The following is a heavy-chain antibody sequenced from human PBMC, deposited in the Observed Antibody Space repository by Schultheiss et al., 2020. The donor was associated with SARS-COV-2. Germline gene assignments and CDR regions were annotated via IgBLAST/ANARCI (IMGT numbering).Heavy chain of an antibody. J-gene: IGHJ6*02. CDR1: GFTFSSYG. Sequence: GGSLRLSCAASGFTFSSYGMHWVRQAPGKGLEWVAVISYDGSNKYYADSVKGRFTISRDISKNTVYLQMNSLRADDLAVYYCARGLHRGSSHWYYDGLDVWGQGTTVTVSS. D-gene: IGHD3-16*01. V-gene: IGHV3-30*03. CDR3: ARGLHRGSSHWYYDGLDV. CDR2: ISYDGSNK.